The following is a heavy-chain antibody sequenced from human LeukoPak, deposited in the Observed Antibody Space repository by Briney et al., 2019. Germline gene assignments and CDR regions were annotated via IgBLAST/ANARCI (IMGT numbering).Heavy chain of an antibody. CDR2: ISGSGTGT. Sequence: PGGSLRLSCAASGFTFSSSAMSWVRQAPGKGLYWVSAISGSGTGTYYAESVKGRFTISRDNAKNTLYLQMNSLRAEDTAVYYCASEYYDFWSGPAAVPAAGDVWGKGTTVTVSS. J-gene: IGHJ6*04. V-gene: IGHV3-23*01. CDR1: GFTFSSSA. CDR3: ASEYYDFWSGPAAVPAAGDV. D-gene: IGHD3-3*01.